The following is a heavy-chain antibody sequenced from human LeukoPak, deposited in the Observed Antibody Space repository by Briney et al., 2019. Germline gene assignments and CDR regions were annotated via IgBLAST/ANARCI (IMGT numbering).Heavy chain of an antibody. D-gene: IGHD3-22*01. CDR2: ISGSGVST. Sequence: LGGSLRLSCAASVFTFSSYRMSWVRQAPGKGLEWFSAISGSGVSTYYADSVKSRFTISRDNSKNTLYLQMNTLRAEDTAVYYCARDDSSGYYYLDYWGQGTLVTVSS. V-gene: IGHV3-23*01. J-gene: IGHJ4*02. CDR3: ARDDSSGYYYLDY. CDR1: VFTFSSYR.